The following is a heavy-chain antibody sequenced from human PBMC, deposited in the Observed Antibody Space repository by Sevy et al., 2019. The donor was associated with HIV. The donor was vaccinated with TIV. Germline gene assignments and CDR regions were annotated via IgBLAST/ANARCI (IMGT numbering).Heavy chain of an antibody. CDR2: IFYSGST. CDR1: GGSISSNGYY. D-gene: IGHD6-6*01. J-gene: IGHJ6*02. CDR3: ARDRCSSSPWDYFNALDV. Sequence: SETLSLTCTVSGGSISSNGYYWSWIRQHPGKGLEWIGYIFYSGSTYYNPSLKSRVSISVDTSKNEFSLKLSSVTAADTAVYYCARDRCSSSPWDYFNALDVWGQGTTVTVSS. V-gene: IGHV4-31*03.